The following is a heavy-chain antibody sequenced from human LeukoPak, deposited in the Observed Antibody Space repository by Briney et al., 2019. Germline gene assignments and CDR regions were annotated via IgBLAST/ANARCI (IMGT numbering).Heavy chain of an antibody. Sequence: SETLSLTCSVSGGSLSSGNYYWSWIRQPAGKGLEWIGRVYTSGSTTYSPSLKSRVTISVDTSKNQFSLKLSSVTAADTAVYYCSGYCSSSSCPAGAFDIWGQGTMVTVSS. CDR2: VYTSGST. CDR3: SGYCSSSSCPAGAFDI. J-gene: IGHJ3*02. CDR1: GGSLSSGNYY. D-gene: IGHD2-2*01. V-gene: IGHV4-61*02.